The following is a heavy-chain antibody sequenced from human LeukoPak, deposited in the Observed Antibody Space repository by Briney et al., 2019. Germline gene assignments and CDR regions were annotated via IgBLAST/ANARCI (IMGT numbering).Heavy chain of an antibody. D-gene: IGHD6-6*01. J-gene: IGHJ4*02. V-gene: IGHV4-39*01. CDR3: ATSFEYSSSAASY. CDR1: GGSISSSSYY. Sequence: PSETLPLTCTVSGGSISSSSYYWGWIRQPPGKGLEWIGSIYYSGSTYYNPSLKSRGTISVDTSKNQFSLKLSSVTAADTAVYYCATSFEYSSSAASYWGQGTLVTVSS. CDR2: IYYSGST.